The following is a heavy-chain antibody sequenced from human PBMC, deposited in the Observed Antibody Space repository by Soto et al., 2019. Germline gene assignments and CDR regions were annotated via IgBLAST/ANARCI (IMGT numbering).Heavy chain of an antibody. CDR3: RVGVAD. V-gene: IGHV3-30*03. Sequence: QVQLVESGGGVVQPGRSLRLSCAASGFNFSAYGMHWVRQAPGTGLELVALLSFDASKKYYADSVKGRFTISRDTSRNTLYLQMNSLRVEDTAVYYCRVGVADWGKGTRVTVSS. J-gene: IGHJ4*02. D-gene: IGHD1-26*01. CDR2: LSFDASKK. CDR1: GFNFSAYG.